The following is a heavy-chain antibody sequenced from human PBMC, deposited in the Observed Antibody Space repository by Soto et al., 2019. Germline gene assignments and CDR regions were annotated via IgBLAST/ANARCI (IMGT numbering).Heavy chain of an antibody. Sequence: QEQLVESGGGVVQAGRSLRLSCAASGFTFNFFGMHWVRQAPGKGLGWVAVISYEGREKYYADSVKGRFTMSRDNSKNMVYLEMSSLRPEDTSVYYCAKERRYSFDAFDIWGHGTMVTVSS. V-gene: IGHV3-30*18. CDR1: GFTFNFFG. CDR3: AKERRYSFDAFDI. D-gene: IGHD5-12*01. CDR2: ISYEGREK. J-gene: IGHJ3*02.